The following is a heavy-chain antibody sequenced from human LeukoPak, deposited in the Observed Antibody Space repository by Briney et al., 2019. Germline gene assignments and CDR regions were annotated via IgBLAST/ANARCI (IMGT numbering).Heavy chain of an antibody. D-gene: IGHD6-13*01. Sequence: GASVRISCTVSGYTLTALSIHSVRQAPGNGLEWMGGFDPEDGVTIYAQKFQGRVSLTADTYTDTAYMELCRLRSEDTAVYYCATGRSSSWYGAREAFDYWGQGTLVTVSS. CDR3: ATGRSSSWYGAREAFDY. CDR1: GYTLTALS. CDR2: FDPEDGVT. V-gene: IGHV1-24*01. J-gene: IGHJ4*02.